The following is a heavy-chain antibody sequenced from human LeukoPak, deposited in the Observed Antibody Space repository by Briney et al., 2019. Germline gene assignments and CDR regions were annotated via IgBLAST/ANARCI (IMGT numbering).Heavy chain of an antibody. J-gene: IGHJ4*02. CDR3: ARLRLGELSIDY. Sequence: KPSETLSLTCTVSGYSISSGYYWGWIRQPPGKGLEWIGSIYHSGSTYYNPSLKSRVTISVDTSKNQFSLKLSSVTAADTAVYYCARLRLGELSIDYWGQGTLVTVSS. CDR2: IYHSGST. V-gene: IGHV4-38-2*02. D-gene: IGHD3-16*02. CDR1: GYSISSGYY.